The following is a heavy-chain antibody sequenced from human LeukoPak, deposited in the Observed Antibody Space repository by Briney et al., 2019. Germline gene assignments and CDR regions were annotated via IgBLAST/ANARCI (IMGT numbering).Heavy chain of an antibody. J-gene: IGHJ5*02. D-gene: IGHD3-10*01. CDR2: IYTSGST. CDR3: AALVPYGSGSYSQNWFDP. V-gene: IGHV4-61*02. CDR1: GGSISSGSYY. Sequence: PSETLSLTCTVSGGSISSGSYYWSWIRQPAGKGLEWIGRIYTSGSTNYNPSLKSRVTMSVDTSKNQFSLKLSSVTAADTAVYYCAALVPYGSGSYSQNWFDPWGQGTLVTVSS.